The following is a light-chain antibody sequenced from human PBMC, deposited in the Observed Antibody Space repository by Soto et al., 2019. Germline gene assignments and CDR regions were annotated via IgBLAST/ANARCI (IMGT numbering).Light chain of an antibody. CDR1: SSNIGSNT. J-gene: IGLJ1*01. V-gene: IGLV1-44*01. CDR3: AAWDDSLNAYV. Sequence: QSVLTQPPSVSGTAGQRVTISCPGSSSNIGSNTVNWYQQFPGTAPRLLIYSNNQRPSGVPDRFSGSKSGTSASLATSGLQSEDEADYYCAAWDDSLNAYVFGTGTKVTVL. CDR2: SNN.